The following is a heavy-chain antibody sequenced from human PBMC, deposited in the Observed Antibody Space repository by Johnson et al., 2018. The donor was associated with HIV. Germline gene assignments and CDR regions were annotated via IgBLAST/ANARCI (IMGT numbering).Heavy chain of an antibody. V-gene: IGHV3-9*01. CDR2: ISWNSGSI. CDR1: GFTFDDYA. J-gene: IGHJ3*02. CDR3: AKLPYYYDSSGYSDDAFDI. D-gene: IGHD3-22*01. Sequence: QLVESGGGLVQPGRSLRLSCAASGFTFDDYAMHWVRQAPGKGLEWVSGISWNSGSIGYADSVKGRFTISRDKAKNSLYLQMNSLRAEDTALYYCAKLPYYYDSSGYSDDAFDIWGQGTMVTVSS.